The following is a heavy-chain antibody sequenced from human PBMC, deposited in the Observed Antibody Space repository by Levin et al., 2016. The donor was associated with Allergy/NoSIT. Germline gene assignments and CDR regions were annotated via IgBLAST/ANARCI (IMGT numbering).Heavy chain of an antibody. CDR3: ARDGGLYCSGGSCGWVYYYYGMDV. V-gene: IGHV1-2*02. CDR2: INPNSGGT. Sequence: WVRQAPGQGLEWMGWINPNSGGTNYAQKFQGRVTMTRDTSISTAYMELSRLRSDDTAVYYCARDGGLYCSGGSCGWVYYYYGMDVWGQGTTVTVSS. J-gene: IGHJ6*02. D-gene: IGHD2-15*01.